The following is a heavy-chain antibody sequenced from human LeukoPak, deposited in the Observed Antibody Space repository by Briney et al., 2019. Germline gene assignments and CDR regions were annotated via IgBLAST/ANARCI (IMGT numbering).Heavy chain of an antibody. CDR3: ARSSLDDYGDYGLPDY. V-gene: IGHV4-34*01. CDR1: GXSFSGYY. J-gene: IGHJ4*02. CDR2: INHSGST. Sequence: SETLSLTCAVYGXSFSGYYWSWIRQPPGKGLEWIGEINHSGSTNYNPSLKSRVTISVDTSKNQFSLKLSSVTAADTAVYYCARSSLDDYGDYGLPDYWGQGTLVTVSS. D-gene: IGHD4-17*01.